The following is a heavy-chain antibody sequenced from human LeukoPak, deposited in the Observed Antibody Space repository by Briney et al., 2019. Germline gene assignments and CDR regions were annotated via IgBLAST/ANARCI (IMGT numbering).Heavy chain of an antibody. V-gene: IGHV4-39*07. Sequence: SETLSLTCTVSGGSISSSSYYWGWIRQPPGKGLEWIGSIYHSGSTYYNPSLKSRVTISVDTSKNQFSLKLSSVTAADTAVYYCASDGRLAAAGNNWFDPWGQGTLVTVSS. J-gene: IGHJ5*02. CDR1: GGSISSSSYY. CDR2: IYHSGST. D-gene: IGHD6-13*01. CDR3: ASDGRLAAAGNNWFDP.